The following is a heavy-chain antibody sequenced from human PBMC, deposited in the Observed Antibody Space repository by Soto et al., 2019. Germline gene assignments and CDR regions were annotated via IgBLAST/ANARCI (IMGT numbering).Heavy chain of an antibody. Sequence: QVQLVESGGGVVQPGRSLRLSCAASGFTFSSYGMHWVRQAPGKGLEWVAVISYDGSNKYYADSVKGRFTISRDNSKNTLYLQMNSLRAEDTAVYYCAKDVNMVPTGFDYWGQGTVVTVSS. J-gene: IGHJ4*02. D-gene: IGHD3-10*01. CDR3: AKDVNMVPTGFDY. CDR2: ISYDGSNK. CDR1: GFTFSSYG. V-gene: IGHV3-30*18.